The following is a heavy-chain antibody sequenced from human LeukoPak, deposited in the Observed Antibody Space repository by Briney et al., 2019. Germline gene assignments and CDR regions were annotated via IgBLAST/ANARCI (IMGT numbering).Heavy chain of an antibody. V-gene: IGHV1-18*01. CDR1: GYTFTSYG. J-gene: IGHJ4*02. Sequence: ASVKVSCKASGYTFTSYGISWVRQAPGQGLEWMGWISAYNGNTNYAQKLQGRVTMTTDTSTSTAYMELRSLRSDDTAVYYCARELAYCGGDCYSSFDYWGQGTLATVSS. CDR3: ARELAYCGGDCYSSFDY. D-gene: IGHD2-21*02. CDR2: ISAYNGNT.